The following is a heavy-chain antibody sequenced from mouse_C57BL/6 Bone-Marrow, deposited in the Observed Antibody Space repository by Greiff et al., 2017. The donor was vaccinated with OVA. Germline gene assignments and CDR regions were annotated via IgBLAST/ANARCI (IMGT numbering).Heavy chain of an antibody. Sequence: QVHVKQSGAELVKPGASVKLSCKASGYTFTSYWMHWVKQRPGQGLEWIGMIHPNSGSTNYNEKFKSKATMTVDKSSSTAYMQLSSLTSEDSAVYYCARELAYWGQGTLVTVSA. V-gene: IGHV1-64*01. CDR1: GYTFTSYW. CDR3: ARELAY. CDR2: IHPNSGST. J-gene: IGHJ3*01.